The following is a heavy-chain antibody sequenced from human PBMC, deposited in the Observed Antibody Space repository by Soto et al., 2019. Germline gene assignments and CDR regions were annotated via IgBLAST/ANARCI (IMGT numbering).Heavy chain of an antibody. V-gene: IGHV4-31*03. CDR1: GGSISSGGYY. J-gene: IGHJ4*02. D-gene: IGHD2-15*01. CDR2: IYYSGST. CDR3: AVCRGFSNYYFDS. Sequence: SETLSLTCTVSGGSISSGGYYWSWIRQHPGKGLEWIGYIYYSGSTYYNPSLKSRVTISVDTSKNQFSLKLSSVTAADTAVYYCAVCRGFSNYYFDSWGQGTLVTVSS.